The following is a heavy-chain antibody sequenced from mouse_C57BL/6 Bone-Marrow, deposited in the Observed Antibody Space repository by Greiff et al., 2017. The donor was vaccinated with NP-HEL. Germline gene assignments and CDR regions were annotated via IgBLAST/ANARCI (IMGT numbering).Heavy chain of an antibody. D-gene: IGHD1-1*01. Sequence: EVMLVESGGGLVQPGGSLKLSCAASGFTFSDYYMYWVRQTPEKRLEWVAYISNGGGSTYYPDTVKGRFTFSRDNAKNTLYLQMSRLKSVDTAMYYCARLLITTVVAPYAMDYWGQGTSVTVSS. J-gene: IGHJ4*01. V-gene: IGHV5-12*01. CDR3: ARLLITTVVAPYAMDY. CDR1: GFTFSDYY. CDR2: ISNGGGST.